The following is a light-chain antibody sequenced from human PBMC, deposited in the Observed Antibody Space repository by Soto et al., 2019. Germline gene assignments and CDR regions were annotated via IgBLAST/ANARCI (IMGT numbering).Light chain of an antibody. V-gene: IGKV3-20*01. CDR1: QSVSSNH. J-gene: IGKJ1*01. CDR2: GGS. Sequence: VLTQSPGTLSLSPGERGTLSCVASQSVSSNHLACYQQKPGQAPRLLIYGGSSRATGIPDRFSGSGSGTDFTLTISRLEPEDFAVYYCQQYGSSPRTFGQGTKVDIK. CDR3: QQYGSSPRT.